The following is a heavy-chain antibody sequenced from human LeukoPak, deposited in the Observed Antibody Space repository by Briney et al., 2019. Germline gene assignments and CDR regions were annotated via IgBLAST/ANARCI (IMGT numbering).Heavy chain of an antibody. CDR1: GGSFSGYY. V-gene: IGHV4-34*01. J-gene: IGHJ4*02. CDR3: ARRDDYGDYVFDY. D-gene: IGHD4-17*01. CDR2: INHSGST. Sequence: PSETLSLTCAVYGGSFSGYYWSWIRQPPGKGLEWIGEINHSGSTNYNPSLKSRVTISVDTSKNQFSLKLSSVTAADTAAYYCARRDDYGDYVFDYWGQGTLVTVSS.